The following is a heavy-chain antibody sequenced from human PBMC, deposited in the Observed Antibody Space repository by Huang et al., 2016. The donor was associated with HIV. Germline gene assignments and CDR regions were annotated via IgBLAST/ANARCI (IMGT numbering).Heavy chain of an antibody. CDR3: ARDRITQCNGGRCYSDWSDP. D-gene: IGHD2-15*01. Sequence: QVQLQESGPGPVKPSQTLSLTCTVSGDSIRRGGYLWSWIRQSPGKGLGCIGSLCSTGTTSYNPSLRSRVTMAVDTSKNQFSLGLTSVTAEDTAVYYCARDRITQCNGGRCYSDWSDPWGQGTLVIVSS. CDR1: GDSIRRGGYL. J-gene: IGHJ5*02. V-gene: IGHV4-30-4*08. CDR2: LCSTGTT.